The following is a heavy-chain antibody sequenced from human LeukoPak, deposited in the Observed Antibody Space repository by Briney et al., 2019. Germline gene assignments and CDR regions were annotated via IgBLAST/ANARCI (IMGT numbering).Heavy chain of an antibody. V-gene: IGHV4-34*08. CDR2: INHRGST. D-gene: IGHD3-22*01. Sequence: SETLSLTCAVYSGTFSGYYWSWIRQPPGKGLEWIGEINHRGSTNYNPSLKSRVTISVDTSKNQVSLKLNSVTAADTAVYYCATYYDSSGYKLDYWGQGTLVTVSS. CDR3: ATYYDSSGYKLDY. J-gene: IGHJ4*02. CDR1: SGTFSGYY.